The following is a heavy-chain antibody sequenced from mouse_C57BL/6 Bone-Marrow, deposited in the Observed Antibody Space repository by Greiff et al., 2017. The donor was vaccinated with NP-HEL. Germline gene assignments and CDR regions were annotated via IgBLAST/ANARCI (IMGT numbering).Heavy chain of an antibody. D-gene: IGHD1-1*01. V-gene: IGHV10-1*01. J-gene: IGHJ4*01. Sequence: EVQLVESGGGLVQPKGSLKLSCAASGFSFNTYAMNWVRQAPGKGLEWVARIRSKSNNYATYYADSVKDRFTISRDESESMLYLQMNNLKTEDTAMYYCQIPPITTVVGEAMDYWGQGTSVTVSS. CDR1: GFSFNTYA. CDR2: IRSKSNNYAT. CDR3: QIPPITTVVGEAMDY.